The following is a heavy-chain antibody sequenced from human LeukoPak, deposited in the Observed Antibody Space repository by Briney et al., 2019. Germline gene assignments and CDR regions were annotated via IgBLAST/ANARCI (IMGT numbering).Heavy chain of an antibody. D-gene: IGHD6-13*01. CDR1: GFTFSSYA. Sequence: HAGRSLRLSCAASGFTFSSYAMHWVRQAPGKGLEWVAVISYDGSNKYYADSVKGRFTISRDNSKNTLYLQMNSLRAEDTAVYYCARESIAAAGTTPDYWGQGTLVTVSS. CDR3: ARESIAAAGTTPDY. CDR2: ISYDGSNK. J-gene: IGHJ4*02. V-gene: IGHV3-30-3*01.